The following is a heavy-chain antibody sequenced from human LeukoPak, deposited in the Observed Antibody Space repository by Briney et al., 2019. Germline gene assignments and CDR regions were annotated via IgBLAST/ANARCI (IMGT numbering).Heavy chain of an antibody. V-gene: IGHV3-48*03. Sequence: GGSLRLSCAASGFTFSSYEMNWVRQAPGKGLEWVSYISSSGSTIYYADSVKGRFTISRDNAKNSLYLQMNSLRAEDTAVYYCAKDSPLYYFDYWGQGTLVTVSS. CDR2: ISSSGSTI. CDR3: AKDSPLYYFDY. CDR1: GFTFSSYE. J-gene: IGHJ4*02. D-gene: IGHD2-15*01.